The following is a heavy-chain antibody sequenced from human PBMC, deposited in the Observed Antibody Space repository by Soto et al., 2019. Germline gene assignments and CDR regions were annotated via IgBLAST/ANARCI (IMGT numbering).Heavy chain of an antibody. J-gene: IGHJ4*02. CDR3: AATNTAGAPVY. D-gene: IGHD1-26*01. CDR2: IVVDTGNT. Sequence: SVKVSCKASGFTFESSVVHWVRQARGQRLEWIGWIVVDTGNTNYAQKVQERVTISRDMSTTTAYMELSSLRSEDTAVYYCAATNTAGAPVYWGQGTQVTV. CDR1: GFTFESSV. V-gene: IGHV1-58*01.